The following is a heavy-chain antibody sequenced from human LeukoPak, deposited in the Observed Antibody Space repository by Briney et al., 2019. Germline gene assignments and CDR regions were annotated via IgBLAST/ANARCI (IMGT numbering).Heavy chain of an antibody. CDR1: GYTFSSYG. Sequence: ASVKVSCKASGYTFSSYGISWVRQAPGQGLEWMGIINPSGGSTNYAQKFQGRVTMTRDTSTSTVYMELSSLRSEDTAVYYCARDDYYDSSSYFDYWGQGTLVTVSS. CDR3: ARDDYYDSSSYFDY. CDR2: INPSGGST. J-gene: IGHJ4*02. D-gene: IGHD3-22*01. V-gene: IGHV1-46*01.